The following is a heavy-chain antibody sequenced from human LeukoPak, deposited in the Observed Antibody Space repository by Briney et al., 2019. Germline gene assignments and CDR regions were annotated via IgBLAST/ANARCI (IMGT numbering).Heavy chain of an antibody. CDR3: ARIGPILGAAWVDY. V-gene: IGHV4-28*01. J-gene: IGHJ4*02. Sequence: SDTLSLTCAVSGYSTSSNHWWGWIRQPPGKGLEWIGYIFYAGSTYYNPSLKSRVTMSVDTSKNQFSLRLSSVTAVDTAVYYCARIGPILGAAWVDYWGQGTLVSVSS. D-gene: IGHD3-3*02. CDR2: IFYAGST. CDR1: GYSTSSNHW.